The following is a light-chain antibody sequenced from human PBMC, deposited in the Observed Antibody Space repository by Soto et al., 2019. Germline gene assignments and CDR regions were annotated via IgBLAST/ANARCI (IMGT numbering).Light chain of an antibody. CDR2: GAS. CDR1: QSVSSN. CDR3: QQYNNWPSWT. V-gene: IGKV3-15*01. Sequence: EIVMTQSPATLSVSPGERATLSCRASQSVSSNLAWYQQKPGQAPRLLIYGASTRAAGIPARFSGSGSGTESTLTFSTLQSEDFAVYYCQQYNNWPSWTFGQGTKVEIK. J-gene: IGKJ1*01.